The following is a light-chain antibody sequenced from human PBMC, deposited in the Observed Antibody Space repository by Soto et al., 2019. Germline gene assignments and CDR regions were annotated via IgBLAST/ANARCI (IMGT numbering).Light chain of an antibody. V-gene: IGLV1-40*01. Sequence: QSVLTQPPSVSGAPGQRVTISCTGSSSNIGAGYDVHWYQQLPGTAPKLLIYGNSKRPSGVPDRFSGSKSGTSASLAITGLQAKDEADYYCQSYDSSLSGSRVFGGGTKLTVL. CDR2: GNS. CDR3: QSYDSSLSGSRV. CDR1: SSNIGAGYD. J-gene: IGLJ3*02.